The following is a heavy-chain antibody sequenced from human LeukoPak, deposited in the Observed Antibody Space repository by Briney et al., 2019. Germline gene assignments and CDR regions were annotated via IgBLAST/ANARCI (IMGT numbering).Heavy chain of an antibody. CDR1: GYTFIDYY. CDR3: ARGGGRYSVDY. Sequence: ASVKVSCKASGYTFIDYYMQWVGQAPGQGLEWIGGISPNSGGTKYVQKFQGRVTMTRDTAITTVYMELSGLSFGDTRVYYCARGGGRYSVDYWGQGTLVIVSS. V-gene: IGHV1-2*02. J-gene: IGHJ4*02. CDR2: ISPNSGGT. D-gene: IGHD1-26*01.